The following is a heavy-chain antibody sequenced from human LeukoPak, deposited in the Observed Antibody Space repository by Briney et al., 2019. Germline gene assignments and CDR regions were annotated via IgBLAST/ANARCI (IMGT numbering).Heavy chain of an antibody. D-gene: IGHD3-3*01. CDR2: INPSGGST. Sequence: ASVKVSCKASGYTFTSYYMHWVRQAPGQGLEWMGIINPSGGSTSYAQKFQGRVTMTRDTSTSTVYMELSSLRSEDTAVYYCARDFLTRVFGLVLDAFDIWGQGTMVTVSS. CDR3: ARDFLTRVFGLVLDAFDI. V-gene: IGHV1-46*01. CDR1: GYTFTSYY. J-gene: IGHJ3*02.